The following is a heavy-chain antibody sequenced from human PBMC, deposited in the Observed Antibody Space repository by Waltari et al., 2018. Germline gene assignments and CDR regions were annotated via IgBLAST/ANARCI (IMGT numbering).Heavy chain of an antibody. J-gene: IGHJ4*02. V-gene: IGHV3-7*01. CDR3: SLSLNS. Sequence: EVQLVESGGGLVQRGVYCGLSWEASGLTVRNSWMDWVRKAPGKGREWVDNIKPDGSESHYVDSVQGRFTVSIDNTQNLLYLQMNTLRVDDTAVYYCSLSLNSWGQGTLVTVSP. CDR1: GLTVRNSW. CDR2: IKPDGSES.